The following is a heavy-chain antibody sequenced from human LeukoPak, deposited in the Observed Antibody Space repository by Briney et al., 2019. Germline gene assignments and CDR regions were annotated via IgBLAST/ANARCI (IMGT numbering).Heavy chain of an antibody. CDR1: GGSISSYY. D-gene: IGHD3-9*01. V-gene: IGHV4-59*08. CDR2: IYYSGST. Sequence: PSETLSLTCTVSGGSISSYYWSWIRQPPGKGLEWIGYIYYSGSTNYNPSLKSPVTISVDTSKNQFSLKLSSVTAADTAVYYCARLPYDILTGYFDYWGQGALVTVSS. CDR3: ARLPYDILTGYFDY. J-gene: IGHJ4*02.